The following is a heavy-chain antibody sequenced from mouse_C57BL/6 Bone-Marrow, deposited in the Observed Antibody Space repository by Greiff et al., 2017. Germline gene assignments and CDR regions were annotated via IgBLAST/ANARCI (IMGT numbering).Heavy chain of an antibody. CDR1: GYTFTSYN. D-gene: IGHD2-12*01. CDR3: ASAFYYSAKYYAMDY. V-gene: IGHV1-12*01. CDR2: IYPGNGDT. Sequence: LLESGAELVRPGASVKMSCKASGYTFTSYNMHWVKQTPRQGLEWIGAIYPGNGDTSYNQKFKGKATLTVDKSSSTAYMQLSSLTSEDSAVYFCASAFYYSAKYYAMDYWGQGTSVTVSS. J-gene: IGHJ4*01.